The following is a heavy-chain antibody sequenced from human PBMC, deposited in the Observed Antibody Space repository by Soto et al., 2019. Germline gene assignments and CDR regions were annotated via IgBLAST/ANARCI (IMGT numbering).Heavy chain of an antibody. CDR1: GESINNGAYY. V-gene: IGHV4-31*03. J-gene: IGHJ5*02. D-gene: IGHD3-10*01. CDR3: ARDRPIRDSGSSSFDP. CDR2: IYFSGST. Sequence: SETLSLTCSVSGESINNGAYYWNWIRQYPDKRLEWIGYIYFSGSTFYAPSLRGRVTISADTSNNQFSLNLNSVTVADTAIYYCARDRPIRDSGSSSFDPWVPGIQVT.